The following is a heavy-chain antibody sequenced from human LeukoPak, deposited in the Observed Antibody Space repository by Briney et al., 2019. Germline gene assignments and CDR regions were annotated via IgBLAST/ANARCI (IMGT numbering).Heavy chain of an antibody. V-gene: IGHV4-39*01. CDR3: ARHLGSTSSDY. D-gene: IGHD2-2*01. CDR1: GGSISSSSYY. J-gene: IGHJ4*02. CDR2: IYYSGST. Sequence: SETLSLTCTVSGGSISSSSYYWGWVRQPPGKGLEWIGSIYYSGSTYYNPSLKSRVTISVDTSKNQFSLKLSSVTAADTAVYYCARHLGSTSSDYWGQGTLVTVSS.